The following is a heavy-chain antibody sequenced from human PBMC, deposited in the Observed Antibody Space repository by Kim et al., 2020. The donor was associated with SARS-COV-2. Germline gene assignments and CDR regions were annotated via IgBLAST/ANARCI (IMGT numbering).Heavy chain of an antibody. CDR3: ARHENYYDSSGYYDWFDP. V-gene: IGHV1-3*01. Sequence: ASVKVSCKASGYTFTSYAMHWVRQAPGQRLEWMGWINAGNGNTKYSQKFQGRVTITRDTSASTAYMELSSLRSEDTAVYYCARHENYYDSSGYYDWFDPWGQGTLVTVSS. CDR2: INAGNGNT. CDR1: GYTFTSYA. D-gene: IGHD3-22*01. J-gene: IGHJ5*02.